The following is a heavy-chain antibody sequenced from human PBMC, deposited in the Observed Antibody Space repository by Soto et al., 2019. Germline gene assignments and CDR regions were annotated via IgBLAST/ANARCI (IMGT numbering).Heavy chain of an antibody. Sequence: SETLSLTCTVSGGSVNTAPYHWSWIRQSPRNGLEWIGNIYYTGSTNYNPSFESRVAISLDTSNNQFSLRLTSLTAADTAVYYCARERVSSSWHHYFDYWGQGTLVTVSS. CDR2: IYYTGST. CDR3: ARERVSSSWHHYFDY. CDR1: GGSVNTAPYH. D-gene: IGHD6-13*01. J-gene: IGHJ4*02. V-gene: IGHV4-61*01.